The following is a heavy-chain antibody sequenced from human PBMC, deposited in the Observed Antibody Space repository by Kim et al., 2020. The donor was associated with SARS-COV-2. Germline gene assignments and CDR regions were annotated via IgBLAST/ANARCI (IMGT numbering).Heavy chain of an antibody. CDR1: GYTFTNYG. D-gene: IGHD3-9*01. CDR3: ARYDSLTGYPPHWGMDV. V-gene: IGHV1-18*01. CDR2: ISGSNGNT. J-gene: IGHJ6*01. Sequence: ASVKVSCKASGYTFTNYGISWVRRAPGQGLEWVGWISGSNGNTNYAQNLQDRVTMTADTSTSTAFMELRSLRSDDTAVYYCARYDSLTGYPPHWGMDVWG.